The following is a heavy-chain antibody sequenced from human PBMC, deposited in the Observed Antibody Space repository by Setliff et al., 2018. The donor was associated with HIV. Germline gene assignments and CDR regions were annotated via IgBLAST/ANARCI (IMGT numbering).Heavy chain of an antibody. V-gene: IGHV4-59*08. CDR3: ARHRRDYYGSGGYSA. CDR1: GGSINSYY. J-gene: IGHJ5*02. D-gene: IGHD3-10*01. Sequence: SETLSLTCTVSGGSINSYYWSWIRQPPGKGLEWIGYIFYSGTTSYNPSLKSRVTISVDTSKNQFSPKLSSVTAADTAVYCCARHRRDYYGSGGYSAWGQGTLVIVSS. CDR2: IFYSGTT.